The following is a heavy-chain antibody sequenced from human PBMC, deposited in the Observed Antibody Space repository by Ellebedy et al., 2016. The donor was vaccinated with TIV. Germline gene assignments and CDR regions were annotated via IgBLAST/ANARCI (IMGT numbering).Heavy chain of an antibody. V-gene: IGHV4-59*01. CDR3: ARAEMLTTPFDY. CDR1: GGSISNYY. J-gene: IGHJ4*02. CDR2: INHSGNT. Sequence: SETLSLTCTVSGGSISNYYWSWIRQPAGKGLEWIAYINHSGNTNHNPSLKSRVTISVDTSKNQFSLKLRSVTAADTAIYYCARAEMLTTPFDYWGQGALVTVSS. D-gene: IGHD4/OR15-4a*01.